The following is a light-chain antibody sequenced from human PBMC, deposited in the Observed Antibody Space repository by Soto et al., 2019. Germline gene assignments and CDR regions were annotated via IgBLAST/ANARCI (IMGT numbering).Light chain of an antibody. CDR3: QSYDSSPHVV. CDR2: GNS. CDR1: SSNIGAGYD. J-gene: IGLJ2*01. V-gene: IGLV1-40*01. Sequence: QSVLTQPPSVSGAPGQRVTISCTGSSSNIGAGYDVHWYQQLPGTAPKLLIYGNSNRPSGVPDRFSGSKSGTSASLAITGLQAEYEADHYCQSYDSSPHVVFGGGTKLTVL.